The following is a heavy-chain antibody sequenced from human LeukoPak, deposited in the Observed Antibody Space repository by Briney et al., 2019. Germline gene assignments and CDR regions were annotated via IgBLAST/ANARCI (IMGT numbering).Heavy chain of an antibody. CDR3: ARDQRDGSGRSRSNYYFDY. CDR2: ISAYNGNT. V-gene: IGHV1-18*01. D-gene: IGHD1-26*01. CDR1: GYTFASYG. Sequence: VASVKVSCKASGYTFASYGISWVRQAPGQGLEWMGWISAYNGNTEYAQKFQGRVTMTRDTSTSTAYMELRSLRSDDTAVYYCARDQRDGSGRSRSNYYFDYWGQGTLVTVSS. J-gene: IGHJ4*02.